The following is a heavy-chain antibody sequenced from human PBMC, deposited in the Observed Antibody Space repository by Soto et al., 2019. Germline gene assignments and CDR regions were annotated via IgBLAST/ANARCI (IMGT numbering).Heavy chain of an antibody. J-gene: IGHJ4*01. CDR3: ACIRDGYSWVDY. CDR2: IYYSGST. CDR1: GGSISSDNDY. Sequence: PSETLSLTCTVSGGSISSDNDYWGWIRQPPGKGLEWIGNIYYSGSTYYNPSLKSRVTISVDTSKNQFSLKLSSVTAEGTAVYYCACIRDGYSWVDYWGHGTLVTVSS. D-gene: IGHD5-18*01. V-gene: IGHV4-39*01.